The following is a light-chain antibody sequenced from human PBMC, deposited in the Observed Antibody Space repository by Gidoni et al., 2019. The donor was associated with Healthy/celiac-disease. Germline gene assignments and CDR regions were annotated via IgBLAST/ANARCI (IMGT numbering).Light chain of an antibody. J-gene: IGKJ4*01. Sequence: IVMTQSPLSLPVTPGEPASISCRSSQSLLHSNGYNYLDWYLQKPGQSPQLLIYLGSNRASGVPDRLSGSGSGTDFTLKISRVEAEDVGVYYCMQALQTPLAFXGXTKVEIK. CDR3: MQALQTPLA. V-gene: IGKV2-28*01. CDR2: LGS. CDR1: QSLLHSNGYNY.